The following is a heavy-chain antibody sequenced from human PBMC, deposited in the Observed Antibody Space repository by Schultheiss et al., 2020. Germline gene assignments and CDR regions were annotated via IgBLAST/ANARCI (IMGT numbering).Heavy chain of an antibody. D-gene: IGHD6-13*01. Sequence: GGSLRLSCAASGFTFSSYSMNWVRQAPGKGLEWVSYISSSSSTIYYADSVRGRFTVSRDNAKNSLYLQMNSLRAEDTAVYYCARVDYSSSWDQYYFDYWGQGTLVTVSS. CDR1: GFTFSSYS. V-gene: IGHV3-48*04. CDR3: ARVDYSSSWDQYYFDY. J-gene: IGHJ4*02. CDR2: ISSSSSTI.